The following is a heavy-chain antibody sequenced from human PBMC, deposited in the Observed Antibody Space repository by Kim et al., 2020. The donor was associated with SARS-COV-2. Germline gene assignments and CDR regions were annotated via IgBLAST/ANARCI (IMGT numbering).Heavy chain of an antibody. CDR2: ISYDGSNK. CDR3: ANQYYYHSSGYYPIGY. Sequence: GGSLRLSCAASGFSFSSYGMHWVRQAPGKGLEWMAFISYDGSNKYYADSVKGRFNISRDNSKNTLYLQMNSLRAEDTAVYYFANQYYYHSSGYYPIGYWGQGTLVTVSS. D-gene: IGHD3-22*01. V-gene: IGHV3-30*18. J-gene: IGHJ4*02. CDR1: GFSFSSYG.